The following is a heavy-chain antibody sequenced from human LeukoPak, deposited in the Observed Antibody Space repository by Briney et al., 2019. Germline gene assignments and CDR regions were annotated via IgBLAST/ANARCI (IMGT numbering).Heavy chain of an antibody. Sequence: ASVKVSCKASGGTFTSYAISWVRQAPGQGLEWMGGIIPIFGAANYAQKFQGRVTITADESTSTAYMELSSLRSEDTAVYYCARDLYGDYSPGGYWGQGTLVAVSS. J-gene: IGHJ4*02. CDR2: IIPIFGAA. CDR3: ARDLYGDYSPGGY. D-gene: IGHD4-17*01. CDR1: GGTFTSYA. V-gene: IGHV1-69*13.